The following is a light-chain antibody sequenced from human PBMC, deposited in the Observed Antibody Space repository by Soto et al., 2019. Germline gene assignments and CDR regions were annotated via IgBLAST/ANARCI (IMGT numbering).Light chain of an antibody. CDR2: KLG. CDR3: QQYNSWPPIT. Sequence: DVVMSQSPLSLPVTLGQPASISCRSRQSLVYSDGNTHLNWFQQRQGQSSRRLMSKLGERQSGVPDRFSGSGSGTEFTLMISSLQSEEYAVYYCQQYNSWPPITFGQGTRLENK. V-gene: IGKV2-30*01. J-gene: IGKJ5*01. CDR1: QSLVYSDGNTH.